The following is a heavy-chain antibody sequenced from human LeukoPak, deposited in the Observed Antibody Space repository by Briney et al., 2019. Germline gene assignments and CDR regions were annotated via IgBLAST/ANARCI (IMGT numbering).Heavy chain of an antibody. D-gene: IGHD3-22*01. CDR2: INHSGST. CDR1: GGSFSGYY. V-gene: IGHV4-34*01. CDR3: ARVGGDYDSSGENDY. J-gene: IGHJ4*02. Sequence: SETLSLTCAVYGGSFSGYYWSWIRQPPGKGLEWIGEINHSGSTNYNPSLKSRVTISVDTSKNQFSLKLSSVTAADPAVYYCARVGGDYDSSGENDYWGQGTLVTVSS.